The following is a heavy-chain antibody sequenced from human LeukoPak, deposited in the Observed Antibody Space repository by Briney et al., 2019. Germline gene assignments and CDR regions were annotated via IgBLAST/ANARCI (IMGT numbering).Heavy chain of an antibody. J-gene: IGHJ4*02. CDR2: ISGSGGST. CDR3: ASLPVLRYFDWSIIGDY. CDR1: GFTFSSYA. D-gene: IGHD3-9*01. Sequence: GGSLRLSCAASGFTFSSYAMSWVRQAPGKGLEWVSAISGSGGSTYYADSVKGRFTISRDNSKNTLYLQMNSLRAEDTAVYYCASLPVLRYFDWSIIGDYWGQGTLVTVSS. V-gene: IGHV3-23*01.